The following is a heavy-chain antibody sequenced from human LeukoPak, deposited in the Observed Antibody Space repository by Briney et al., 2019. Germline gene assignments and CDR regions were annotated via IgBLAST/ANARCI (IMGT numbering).Heavy chain of an antibody. CDR2: IYYSGST. Sequence: SETLSLTCTVSGGSISSSSYFWGWIRQPPGKGLEWIGSIYYSGSTYYNPSLKSRVTISVDTSKNQFSLKLSSVTAADTAVYHCATHYYDSSGPPYWGQGTLVPSPQ. D-gene: IGHD3-22*01. J-gene: IGHJ4*02. CDR1: GGSISSSSYF. V-gene: IGHV4-39*01. CDR3: ATHYYDSSGPPY.